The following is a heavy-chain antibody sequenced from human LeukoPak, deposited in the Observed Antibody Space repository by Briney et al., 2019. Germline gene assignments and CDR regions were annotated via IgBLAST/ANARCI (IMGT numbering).Heavy chain of an antibody. D-gene: IGHD5-12*01. J-gene: IGHJ3*02. V-gene: IGHV3-11*04. CDR2: ISSSGSTI. CDR1: GFTFSDYY. Sequence: PGGSLRLSCAASGFTFSDYYMSWIRQAPGKGLEWVSYISSSGSTIYYADSVKGRFTISRDNSKNTLYLQMNSLRAEDTAVYYCGRDRGGYDFDAFDIWGQGTMVTVSS. CDR3: GRDRGGYDFDAFDI.